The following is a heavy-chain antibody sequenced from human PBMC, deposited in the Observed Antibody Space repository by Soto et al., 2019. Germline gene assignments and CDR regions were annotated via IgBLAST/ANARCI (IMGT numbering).Heavy chain of an antibody. D-gene: IGHD3-22*01. CDR3: ARVAYYDSSGYYPGAVDI. CDR1: GFTFSSYS. CDR2: ISSSSSYI. V-gene: IGHV3-21*01. J-gene: IGHJ3*02. Sequence: GGSLRLSCAASGFTFSSYSMNWVRQAPGKGLEWVSSISSSSSYIYYADSVKGRFTISRNNAKNSLYLQMNSLRAEDTAVYYCARVAYYDSSGYYPGAVDIWGQGTMVTVSS.